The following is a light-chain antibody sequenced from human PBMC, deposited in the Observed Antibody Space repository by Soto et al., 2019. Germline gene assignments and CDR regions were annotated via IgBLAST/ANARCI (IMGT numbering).Light chain of an antibody. Sequence: EIVLTPSPGTLSLSPGERATLSCRASQSVSSSYLAWYQQKPGQAPRLLIYGASSRATGIPDRFSGSGSGTDFTLTISRLEPEDFAVYYCQQYGSSPPTFGQGTKGDIK. J-gene: IGKJ1*01. CDR2: GAS. V-gene: IGKV3-20*01. CDR1: QSVSSSY. CDR3: QQYGSSPPT.